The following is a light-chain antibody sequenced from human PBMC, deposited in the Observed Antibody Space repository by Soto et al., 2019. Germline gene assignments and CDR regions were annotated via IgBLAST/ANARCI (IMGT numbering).Light chain of an antibody. J-gene: IGLJ1*01. Sequence: QSALTQPASVSGSPGQSITISCTGTSSDVGDYNYVSWYQQHPGKAPKIIIYEVSNRPSGVSNRFSGSKSGNTASLTISGLQAEDEADYYCSSYTTSTTLCVFGTGTKLTVL. V-gene: IGLV2-14*01. CDR2: EVS. CDR1: SSDVGDYNY. CDR3: SSYTTSTTLCV.